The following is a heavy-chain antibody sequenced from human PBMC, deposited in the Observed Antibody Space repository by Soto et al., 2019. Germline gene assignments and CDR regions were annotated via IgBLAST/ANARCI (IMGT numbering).Heavy chain of an antibody. V-gene: IGHV3-9*01. D-gene: IGHD2-2*01. Sequence: EVQLVESGGGLVQPGRSLRLSCAASGFTFDDYAIHWVRQAPGKGLEWVSGISWNSGRIDYVDSVKGRFTISRDNANNSLYLQMNSLRGEDTALYHCAKDLSTSHYYYGMDVWGQGTTVTVSS. CDR2: ISWNSGRI. CDR3: AKDLSTSHYYYGMDV. J-gene: IGHJ6*02. CDR1: GFTFDDYA.